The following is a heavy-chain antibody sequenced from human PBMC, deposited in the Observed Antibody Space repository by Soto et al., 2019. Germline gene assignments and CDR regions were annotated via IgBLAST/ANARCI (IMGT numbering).Heavy chain of an antibody. CDR2: IRSKAYGGTI. CDR1: GFTFGDYA. CDR3: TRANIFRDAYYFDY. V-gene: IGHV3-49*03. Sequence: EVQLVESGGGLAQPGRSLRLSCTTSGFTFGDYAVSWFRQAPGKGLEWVGFIRSKAYGGTIDYAASVKGRFTISRDDSKSIAYLQMNSLKTEDTAMYYCTRANIFRDAYYFDYWGQGTLVTVSS. J-gene: IGHJ4*02. D-gene: IGHD3-10*01.